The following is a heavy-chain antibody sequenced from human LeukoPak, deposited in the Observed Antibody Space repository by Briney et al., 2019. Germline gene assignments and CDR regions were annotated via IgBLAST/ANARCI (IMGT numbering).Heavy chain of an antibody. Sequence: SETLSLTCTVSGGSVSSDSYYWSWIRQAPGKGLEWIGCVFYSGSTNYNPSLKSRVTISVDTSKNQFSLKLSTVTAADMAVYYCARDPGFGEIYWGQGTLVTVSS. D-gene: IGHD3-10*01. J-gene: IGHJ4*02. V-gene: IGHV4-61*01. CDR1: GGSVSSDSYY. CDR3: ARDPGFGEIY. CDR2: VFYSGST.